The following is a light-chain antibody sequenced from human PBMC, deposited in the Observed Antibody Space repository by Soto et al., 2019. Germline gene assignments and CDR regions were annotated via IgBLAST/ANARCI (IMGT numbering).Light chain of an antibody. Sequence: DIVMTQSPDSLAVSLGERATINCKSSQSLLYDSNNKYHLAWYQHKPGHPPKLLIYWASTRESGVPDRFSGSGSGAYFLPTTSSREAEDRGIFFWQDFLSPVLSFGGGTK. J-gene: IGKJ4*01. CDR1: QSLLYDSNNKYH. CDR2: WAS. V-gene: IGKV4-1*01. CDR3: QDFLSPVLS.